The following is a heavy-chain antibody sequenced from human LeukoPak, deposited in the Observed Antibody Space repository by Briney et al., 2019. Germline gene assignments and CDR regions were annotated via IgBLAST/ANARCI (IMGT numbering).Heavy chain of an antibody. V-gene: IGHV3-30-3*01. CDR2: ISYDGSNK. Sequence: GGSLRLSCAASGFTFSSYAMHWVRQAPGKGLEWVAVISYDGSNKYYADSVKGRFTISRDNSKNTLYLQMNSLRAEDTAVYYCARDRGSSGYYLNWFDPWGQGTLVTVSS. J-gene: IGHJ5*02. D-gene: IGHD3-22*01. CDR3: ARDRGSSGYYLNWFDP. CDR1: GFTFSSYA.